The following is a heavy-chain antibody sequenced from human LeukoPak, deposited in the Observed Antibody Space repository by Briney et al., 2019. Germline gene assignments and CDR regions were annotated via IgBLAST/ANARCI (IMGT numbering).Heavy chain of an antibody. D-gene: IGHD2-2*01. Sequence: VASVKVSCKASGGTFSSYAISWVRQAPGQGLEWMGRINPNSGGTNYAQNFQGRVTMTRDTSISTAYMDLSRLTSDDTAVYYCARPDCSSTSCLNAFDIWGQGTMVTVSS. CDR1: GGTFSSYA. CDR2: INPNSGGT. J-gene: IGHJ3*02. V-gene: IGHV1-2*06. CDR3: ARPDCSSTSCLNAFDI.